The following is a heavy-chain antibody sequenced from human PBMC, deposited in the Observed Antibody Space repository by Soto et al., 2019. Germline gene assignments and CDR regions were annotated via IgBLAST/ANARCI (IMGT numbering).Heavy chain of an antibody. CDR2: ISGSGGST. J-gene: IGHJ5*02. V-gene: IGHV3-23*01. CDR1: GFTFSSYA. D-gene: IGHD3-10*01. Sequence: GGSLRLSCAASGFTFSSYAMSWVRQAPGKGLEWVSAISGSGGSTYYADSVKGRFTISRDNSKNTLYLQMTSLRAEDTAVYYCAKVPLWFGELSPYNWFDPWGQGTLVTVSS. CDR3: AKVPLWFGELSPYNWFDP.